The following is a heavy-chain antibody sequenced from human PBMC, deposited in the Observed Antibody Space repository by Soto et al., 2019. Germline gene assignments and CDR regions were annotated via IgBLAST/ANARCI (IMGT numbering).Heavy chain of an antibody. J-gene: IGHJ3*02. Sequence: QMQLVQSGPEVKKPGTSVKVSCKASGFTFTSSAMQWVRQARGQRLEWIGWIVVGSGNTNYAQKFQERVTITRDMSTSTAYMELSSLRSEDTAVYYCAALAYCGGDCQPADAFDIWGQGTMVTVSS. D-gene: IGHD2-21*02. CDR3: AALAYCGGDCQPADAFDI. CDR2: IVVGSGNT. CDR1: GFTFTSSA. V-gene: IGHV1-58*02.